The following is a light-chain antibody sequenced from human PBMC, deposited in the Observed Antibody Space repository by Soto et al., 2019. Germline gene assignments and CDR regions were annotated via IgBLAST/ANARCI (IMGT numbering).Light chain of an antibody. V-gene: IGKV3-15*01. J-gene: IGKJ4*01. Sequence: EIVMTQSPATLSVSPGERATLSCRASQSVSSNLAWYQQKPGHAPRLLIYGASTRATGIPARFGGSGSGTEFILTISSLQSEDFAVYYCQQYHKWPLTFGGGTKVEI. CDR3: QQYHKWPLT. CDR1: QSVSSN. CDR2: GAS.